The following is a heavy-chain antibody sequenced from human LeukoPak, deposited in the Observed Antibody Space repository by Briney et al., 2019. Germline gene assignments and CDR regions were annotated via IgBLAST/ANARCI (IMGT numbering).Heavy chain of an antibody. V-gene: IGHV3-23*01. D-gene: IGHD3-10*01. Sequence: GGSLRLSCAASGFTFSSYAMSWVRRAPGQGLEWVSAITGSGDSTYYADSVKGRFTISGDNSKNTLYLQVNSLRGEDTAVYYCAKEVYYYGSGSPFDYWGQGTLVTVSS. CDR3: AKEVYYYGSGSPFDY. CDR1: GFTFSSYA. CDR2: ITGSGDST. J-gene: IGHJ4*02.